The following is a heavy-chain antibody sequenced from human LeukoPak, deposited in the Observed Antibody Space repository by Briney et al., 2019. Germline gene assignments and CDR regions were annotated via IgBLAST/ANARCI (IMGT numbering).Heavy chain of an antibody. J-gene: IGHJ4*02. CDR2: INPSGGST. V-gene: IGHV1-46*01. Sequence: ASVKVSCKASGDTFTSYYMHWVRQAPGQGLEWMGIINPSGGSTSYAQKFQGRVTITRNTSISTAYMELSSLRSEDTAVYYCARSLRWLQDYWGQGTLVTVSS. D-gene: IGHD5-18*01. CDR3: ARSLRWLQDY. CDR1: GDTFTSYY.